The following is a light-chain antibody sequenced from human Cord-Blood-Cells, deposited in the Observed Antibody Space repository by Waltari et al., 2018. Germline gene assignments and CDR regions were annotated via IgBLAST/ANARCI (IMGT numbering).Light chain of an antibody. CDR3: QKYNSAPRT. Sequence: DIQMTQSPSSLSASVGARVTITCRASQGISNYLAWYQQKPGKVPKLLIYAASTFQSGVPSRFSGSGSGTDFTLTISSLQPEDVATYYSQKYNSAPRTFSQGTKVEIK. CDR1: QGISNY. V-gene: IGKV1-27*01. J-gene: IGKJ1*01. CDR2: AAS.